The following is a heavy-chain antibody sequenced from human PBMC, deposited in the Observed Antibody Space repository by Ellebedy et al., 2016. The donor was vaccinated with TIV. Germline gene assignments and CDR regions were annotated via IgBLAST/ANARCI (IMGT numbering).Heavy chain of an antibody. CDR3: ARDFSPHVTPTAGGPFDY. D-gene: IGHD2-21*02. J-gene: IGHJ4*02. CDR1: GFTFDDYA. CDR2: ITWNSGSI. Sequence: SLKISXAASGFTFDDYAMHWVRQVPGKGLEWVSGITWNSGSIGYADSAKGRFTISRDNSKNTLYLQMNSLRAEDTAVYYCARDFSPHVTPTAGGPFDYWGQGTLVTVSS. V-gene: IGHV3-9*01.